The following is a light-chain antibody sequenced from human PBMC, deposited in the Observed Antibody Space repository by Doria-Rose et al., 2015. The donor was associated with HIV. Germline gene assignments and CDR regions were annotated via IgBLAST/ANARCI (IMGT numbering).Light chain of an antibody. CDR3: HQYGTSWT. V-gene: IGKV3-20*01. Sequence: LTQSPGTLSLSPGERATLSCRASQSFSSTYLAWYQRKLGQAPSLLIYDGSTRATGIPDRFSASGSGTDLTLTINRLEPEDFVLYYCHQYGTSWTFGQGTKVEI. CDR2: DGS. J-gene: IGKJ1*01. CDR1: QSFSSTY.